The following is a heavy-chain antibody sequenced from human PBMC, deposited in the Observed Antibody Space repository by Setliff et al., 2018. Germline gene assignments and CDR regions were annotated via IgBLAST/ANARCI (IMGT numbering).Heavy chain of an antibody. J-gene: IGHJ3*02. D-gene: IGHD3-22*01. CDR3: ARDVFPYHYEGAFDI. CDR1: GSTFTSHY. V-gene: IGHV1-46*04. Sequence: ASVKVSCKASGSTFTSHYMHWVRQAPGLGLEWMGTINPSSGRTSYAQKLQGRVTMTRDTSTSTVYMDMSSLRSEDTAVYYCARDVFPYHYEGAFDIWGQGTMVTVSS. CDR2: INPSSGRT.